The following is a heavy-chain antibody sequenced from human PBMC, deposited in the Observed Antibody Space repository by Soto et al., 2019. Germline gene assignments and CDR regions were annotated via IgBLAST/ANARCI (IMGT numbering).Heavy chain of an antibody. J-gene: IGHJ5*01. Sequence: GGSLRLSCQASGFNFRMYEMHWVRKAPGKGLEWVSYISSSGLTTYYADFAEGRFTISRDNAKDSLYLHLNSLRVGDTAVYYYARYGTRGDWWGLGTQVTVSS. V-gene: IGHV3-48*03. D-gene: IGHD3-10*01. CDR1: GFNFRMYE. CDR3: ARYGTRGDW. CDR2: ISSSGLTT.